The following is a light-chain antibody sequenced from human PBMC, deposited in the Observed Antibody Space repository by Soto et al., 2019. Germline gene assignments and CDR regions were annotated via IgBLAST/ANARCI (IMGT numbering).Light chain of an antibody. J-gene: IGLJ3*02. CDR1: SSDVGGYKY. CDR2: EVS. Sequence: QSVLTQPASLSGSPGQSITIFCTGTSSDVGGYKYVSWYQQYPGKAPKLMIYEVSSRPSGISNRFSGSKSGNTASLTISGLQAEDEADYYCSSYASSSWVFGGGTKLTVL. CDR3: SSYASSSWV. V-gene: IGLV2-14*01.